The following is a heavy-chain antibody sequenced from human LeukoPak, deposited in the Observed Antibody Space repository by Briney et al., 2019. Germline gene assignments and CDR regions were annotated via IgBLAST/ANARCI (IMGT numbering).Heavy chain of an antibody. Sequence: GASVKVSCKASGYTFTSYDINWVRQATGQGLEWMGWMNPNSGNTGYAQKFQGRVTITRNTSISTAYMELSSLRSEDTAVYYCARGCSSTSCYGYYDFWSGYPHGFDPWGQGTLVTVSS. CDR3: ARGCSSTSCYGYYDFWSGYPHGFDP. J-gene: IGHJ5*02. V-gene: IGHV1-8*03. CDR2: MNPNSGNT. D-gene: IGHD3-3*01. CDR1: GYTFTSYD.